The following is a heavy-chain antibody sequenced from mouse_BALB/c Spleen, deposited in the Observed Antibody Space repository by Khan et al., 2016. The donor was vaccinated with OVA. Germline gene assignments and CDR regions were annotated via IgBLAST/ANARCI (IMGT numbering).Heavy chain of an antibody. CDR3: ARDDWFAY. V-gene: IGHV5-6-5*01. CDR1: GFTFSNYA. CDR2: ISSGGKT. Sequence: EVELVESGGGLVKPGGSLKLSCAASGFTFSNYAMSWVRQTPEKRLEWVASISSGGKTSYPDSVKGRFTISRDNARNILSLQMSSMRSADTAMYYCARDDWFAYWGQGTLVTVSA. J-gene: IGHJ3*01.